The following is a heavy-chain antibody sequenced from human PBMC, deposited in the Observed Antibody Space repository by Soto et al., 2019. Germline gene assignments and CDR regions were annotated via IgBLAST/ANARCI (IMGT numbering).Heavy chain of an antibody. CDR2: IYTTGST. V-gene: IGHV4-4*07. CDR1: GGSIRNYY. Sequence: SETLSLTCIVFGGSIRNYYWSWIRHPAGKGLEWIGRIYTTGSTNYNPALKSRVAMSLDTSTNQVSLKLRSVTAAVTAVYYCSRDEYYDSNNWFDPWGPGTLVTVSA. D-gene: IGHD3-16*01. CDR3: SRDEYYDSNNWFDP. J-gene: IGHJ5*02.